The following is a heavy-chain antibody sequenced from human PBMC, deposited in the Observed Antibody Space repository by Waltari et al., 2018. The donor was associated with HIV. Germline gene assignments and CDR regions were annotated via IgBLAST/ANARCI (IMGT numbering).Heavy chain of an antibody. Sequence: QVQLQQWGAGLLKPSETLSLTCAVYGGSFSGYYWSWTRQPPGKGLEWIGEINHSGSTNYNPSLKSRVTISVDTSKNQFSLKLSSVTAADTAVYYCARAFKSAAGTQGFDYWGQGTLVTVSS. J-gene: IGHJ4*02. CDR3: ARAFKSAAGTQGFDY. CDR1: GGSFSGYY. V-gene: IGHV4-34*01. CDR2: INHSGST. D-gene: IGHD6-13*01.